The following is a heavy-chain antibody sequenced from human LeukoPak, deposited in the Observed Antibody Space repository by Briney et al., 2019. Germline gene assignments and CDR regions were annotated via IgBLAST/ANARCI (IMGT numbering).Heavy chain of an antibody. Sequence: SETLSLTCTVSGGSISKYYWSWIRQPPGKGLEWIGYIYYSGSTNYNPSLKSRVTISVDTSKSQFSLKLTSVTAADTAVYYCARDNSYNWNYNYYYGMDVWGQGTTVTVSS. CDR3: ARDNSYNWNYNYYYGMDV. V-gene: IGHV4-59*01. J-gene: IGHJ6*02. CDR2: IYYSGST. D-gene: IGHD1-20*01. CDR1: GGSISKYY.